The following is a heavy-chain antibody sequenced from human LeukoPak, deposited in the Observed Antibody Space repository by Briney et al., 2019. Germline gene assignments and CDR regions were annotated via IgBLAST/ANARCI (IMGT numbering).Heavy chain of an antibody. J-gene: IGHJ3*02. V-gene: IGHV3-23*01. CDR3: AKDEGFRHPKAQKVKWEPREGAFDI. Sequence: PGGSLRLSCAASGFTFSSYAMSWVRQAPGKGLEWVSAISGSGGSTYYADSVKGRFTISRDNSKNTLYLQMNSLRAEDTAVYYCAKDEGFRHPKAQKVKWEPREGAFDIWGQGTMVTVSS. D-gene: IGHD1-26*01. CDR2: ISGSGGST. CDR1: GFTFSSYA.